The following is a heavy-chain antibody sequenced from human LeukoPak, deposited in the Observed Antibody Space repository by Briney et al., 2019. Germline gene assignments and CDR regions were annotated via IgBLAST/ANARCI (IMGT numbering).Heavy chain of an antibody. D-gene: IGHD3-3*01. J-gene: IGHJ6*02. CDR1: GGSISSYH. CDR2: IYYTGST. Sequence: PSETLSLTCTVSGGSISSYHWSWIRQPPGKGLERIGHIYYTGSTNYNPSLKSRVTISLDTSKNQFSLKLCSVTAADTAVYYCTRSLGVVIHGGMDVWGQGTTVTVSS. CDR3: TRSLGVVIHGGMDV. V-gene: IGHV4-59*01.